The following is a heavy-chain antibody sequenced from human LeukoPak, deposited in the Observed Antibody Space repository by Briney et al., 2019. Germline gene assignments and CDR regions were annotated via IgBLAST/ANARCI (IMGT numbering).Heavy chain of an antibody. D-gene: IGHD3-22*01. J-gene: IGHJ1*01. V-gene: IGHV4-59*01. CDR1: GGSISSYY. Sequence: SETLSLTCTVSGGSISSYYWSWIRQPPGKGLEWIGYIYYSGSTNYNPSLKSRVTISVDTSKNQFSLKLISVTAADTAVYYCAGFRDSSGYFQHWGQGTLVTVSS. CDR3: AGFRDSSGYFQH. CDR2: IYYSGST.